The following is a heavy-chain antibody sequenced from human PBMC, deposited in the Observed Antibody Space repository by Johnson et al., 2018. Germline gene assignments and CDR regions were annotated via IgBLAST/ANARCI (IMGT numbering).Heavy chain of an antibody. CDR1: GFTFSSYV. V-gene: IGHV3-33*01. J-gene: IGHJ3*02. CDR3: AREDDAFDI. Sequence: QVQLVQSGGGVVQPGRSLRLSCAASGFTFSSYVMHWVRLAPGKGLEWVAVIWFDGSNKYYADSVKGRFTISRDNSKNKLYLQMNSLRAEETAVYYCAREDDAFDIWGQGTMVTVSS. CDR2: IWFDGSNK.